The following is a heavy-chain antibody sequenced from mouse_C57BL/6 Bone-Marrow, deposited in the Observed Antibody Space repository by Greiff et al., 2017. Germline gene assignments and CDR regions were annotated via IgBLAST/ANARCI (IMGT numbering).Heavy chain of an antibody. CDR1: GYTFTSYW. Sequence: QVQLQQPGAELVKPGASVKMSCKASGYTFTSYWITWVKQRPGQGLEWIGDIYPGSGSTNYNEKFKSKATLTVDTSSSTAYMQLSSLTSEDSAVYYCARREYYGSSYVGYYFDYGGQGTTLTVSS. V-gene: IGHV1-55*01. D-gene: IGHD1-1*01. CDR3: ARREYYGSSYVGYYFDY. CDR2: IYPGSGST. J-gene: IGHJ2*01.